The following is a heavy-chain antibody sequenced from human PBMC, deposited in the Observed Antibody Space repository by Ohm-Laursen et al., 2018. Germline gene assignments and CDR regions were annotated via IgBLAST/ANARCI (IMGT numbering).Heavy chain of an antibody. CDR2: FYHSGGT. CDR3: ARDLGFAAPMDV. V-gene: IGHV4-4*08. D-gene: IGHD7-27*01. J-gene: IGHJ6*02. CDR1: GASISSYY. Sequence: SETLSLTCSVSGASISSYYWTWIRQPPGKGLEWIGHFYHSGGTNNNPSFKSRVTISIDTSKNQVSLNLNSVTAADTAVYYCARDLGFAAPMDVWGQGTTVTVSS.